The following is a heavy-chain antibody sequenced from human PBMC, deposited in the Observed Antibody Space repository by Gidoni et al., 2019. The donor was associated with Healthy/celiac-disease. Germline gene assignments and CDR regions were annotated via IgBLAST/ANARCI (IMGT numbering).Heavy chain of an antibody. CDR1: GFTFGDYA. D-gene: IGHD1-26*01. J-gene: IGHJ4*02. V-gene: IGHV3-49*05. CDR2: IRSKAYGGTT. CDR3: TRESGSYFFDFIDY. Sequence: EVQLVESGGGLVKPGRSLRLSCPASGFTFGDYAMSWFRQAPGKGLEWVGFIRSKAYGGTTEYAASVKGRFTISRDDSKSIAYLQMNSLKTEDTAVYYCTRESGSYFFDFIDYWGQGTLVTVSS.